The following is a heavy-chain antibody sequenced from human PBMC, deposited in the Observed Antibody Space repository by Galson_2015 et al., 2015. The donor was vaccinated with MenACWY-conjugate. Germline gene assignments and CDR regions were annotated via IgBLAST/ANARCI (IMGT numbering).Heavy chain of an antibody. J-gene: IGHJ4*02. CDR1: EDTFTNYA. D-gene: IGHD3-22*01. Sequence: SVKVSCKASEDTFTNYAIHWVRQAPGQWLEWMGWIVAGNGNSKFSEGFQGRLTITRGTSARTVYLELSSLRSEDTAVYYCARNFYASNGYYNYWGQGTLVTVSS. CDR2: IVAGNGNS. CDR3: ARNFYASNGYYNY. V-gene: IGHV1-3*01.